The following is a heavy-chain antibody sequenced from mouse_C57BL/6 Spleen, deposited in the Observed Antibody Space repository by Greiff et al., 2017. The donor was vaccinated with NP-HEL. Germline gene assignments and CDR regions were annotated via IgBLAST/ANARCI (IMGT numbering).Heavy chain of an antibody. J-gene: IGHJ2*01. V-gene: IGHV1-19*01. CDR1: GYTFTDYY. D-gene: IGHD1-1*01. CDR3: ARRGDYGSSYPFDY. CDR2: INPYNGGT. Sequence: EVQLQQSGPVLVKPGASVKMSCKASGYTFTDYYMNWVKQSHGKSLEWIGVINPYNGGTSYNQKFKGKATLTVDKSSSTAYMELNSLTSEDSAVYYCARRGDYGSSYPFDYWGQGTTLTVSS.